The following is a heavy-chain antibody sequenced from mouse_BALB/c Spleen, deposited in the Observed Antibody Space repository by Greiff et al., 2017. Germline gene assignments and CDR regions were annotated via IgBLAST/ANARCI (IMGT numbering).Heavy chain of an antibody. J-gene: IGHJ3*01. D-gene: IGHD2-14*01. CDR2: INPGSGGT. V-gene: IGHV1-54*03. Sequence: QVQLKQSVAELVRPGTSVKVSCKASGYAFTNYLIEWVKQRPGQGLEWIGVINPGSGGTNYNEKFKGKATLTADKSSSTAYMQLSSLTSDDSAVYFCARDRYDDGFAYWGQGTLVTVSA. CDR1: GYAFTNYL. CDR3: ARDRYDDGFAY.